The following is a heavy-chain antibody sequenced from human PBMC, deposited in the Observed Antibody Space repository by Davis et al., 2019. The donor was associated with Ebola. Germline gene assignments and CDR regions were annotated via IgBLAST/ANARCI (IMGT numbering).Heavy chain of an antibody. J-gene: IGHJ6*04. CDR1: GFTFSSYG. Sequence: GESLKISCAASGFTFSSYGMHWVRQAPGKGLEWVAVIWYDGSNKYYADSVKGRFTISRDNSKNTLYLQMNSLRAEDTAVYYCARAVRQVAATPLYYGMDVWGKGTTVTVSS. D-gene: IGHD2-15*01. CDR2: IWYDGSNK. CDR3: ARAVRQVAATPLYYGMDV. V-gene: IGHV3-33*01.